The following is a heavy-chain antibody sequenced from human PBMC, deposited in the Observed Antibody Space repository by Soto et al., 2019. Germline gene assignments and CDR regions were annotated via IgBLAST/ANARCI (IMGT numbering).Heavy chain of an antibody. D-gene: IGHD6-19*01. V-gene: IGHV1-46*01. J-gene: IGHJ3*02. CDR2: INPSGGST. Sequence: ASVKVSCKASGYTFTSYYMHWVRQAPGQGLEWMGIINPSGGSTSYAQKFQGRVTMTRDTSTSTVYMELSSLRAEDTAVYYCARVGSGWYSAFDIWGQGTMVTVSS. CDR3: ARVGSGWYSAFDI. CDR1: GYTFTSYY.